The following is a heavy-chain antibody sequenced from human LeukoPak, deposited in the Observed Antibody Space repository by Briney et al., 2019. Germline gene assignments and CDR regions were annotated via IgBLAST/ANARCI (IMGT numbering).Heavy chain of an antibody. CDR3: ARDLANWNFDY. CDR2: INPSGGST. V-gene: IGHV1-46*01. Sequence: GGSVKVSCKASGYTFTSYYMHWVRQAPGQGLEWMGIINPSGGSTSYAQKFQGRVTMTRDTSTSTVYMELSSLRSEDTAVYYCARDLANWNFDYWGQGTLVTVSS. D-gene: IGHD1-1*01. J-gene: IGHJ4*02. CDR1: GYTFTSYY.